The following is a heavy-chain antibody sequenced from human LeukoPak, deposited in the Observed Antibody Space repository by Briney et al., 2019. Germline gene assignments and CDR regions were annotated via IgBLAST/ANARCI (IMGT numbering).Heavy chain of an antibody. D-gene: IGHD4-17*01. CDR3: ARDLITHGDWD. CDR2: FDPEDGET. V-gene: IGHV1-24*01. Sequence: ASVKVSCKVSGYTLSELSIHWVRQAPGKGLEWMGGFDPEDGETIYAQKFQGRVTMTRDTSISTAYMELSRLRSDDTAVYYCARDLITHGDWDWGQGTLVTVSS. CDR1: GYTLSELS. J-gene: IGHJ4*02.